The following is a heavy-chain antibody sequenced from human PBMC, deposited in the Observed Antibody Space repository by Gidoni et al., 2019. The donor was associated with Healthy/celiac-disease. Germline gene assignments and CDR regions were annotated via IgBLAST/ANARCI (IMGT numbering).Heavy chain of an antibody. CDR2: ISGSGGST. V-gene: IGHV3-23*01. CDR1: GFTCSSYA. Sequence: EVQLLESGGGLVQPGGSLRLPCAASGFTCSSYAMSWVRQAPGKGLEWVSAISGSGGSTYYADSVKGRFTISRDNSKNTLYLQMNSLRAEDTAVYYCAKDKPRVAAAGTADYFDYWGQGTLVTVSS. J-gene: IGHJ4*02. D-gene: IGHD6-13*01. CDR3: AKDKPRVAAAGTADYFDY.